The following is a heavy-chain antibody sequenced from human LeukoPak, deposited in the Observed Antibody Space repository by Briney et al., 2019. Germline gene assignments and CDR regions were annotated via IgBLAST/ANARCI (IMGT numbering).Heavy chain of an antibody. CDR2: IYTSGST. CDR1: GGSISNFY. CDR3: AREPGYGDPFDY. J-gene: IGHJ4*02. Sequence: SETLSLTCTVSGGSISNFYWSWIRQPAGKTLEWIGRIYTSGSTNYNPSLKSRVTISIDTSKNQFSLKLSSVTAADTALYYCAREPGYGDPFDYWGQGTLVTVSS. D-gene: IGHD4-17*01. V-gene: IGHV4-4*07.